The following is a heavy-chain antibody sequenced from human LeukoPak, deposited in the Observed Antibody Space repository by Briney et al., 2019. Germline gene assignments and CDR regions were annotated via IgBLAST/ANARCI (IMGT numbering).Heavy chain of an antibody. J-gene: IGHJ5*02. CDR3: ATAVFGGYAIDP. CDR2: FDPEDGET. D-gene: IGHD3-22*01. CDR1: GYTFTGYY. V-gene: IGHV1-24*01. Sequence: ASVKVSCKASGYTFTGYYMHWVRQAPGKGLEWMGGFDPEDGETIYAQKFQGRVTMTEDTSTDTAYMELSSLRSEDTAVYYCATAVFGGYAIDPWGQGTLVTVSS.